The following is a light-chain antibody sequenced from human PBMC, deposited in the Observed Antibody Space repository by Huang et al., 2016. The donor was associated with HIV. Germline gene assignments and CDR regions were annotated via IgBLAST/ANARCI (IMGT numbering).Light chain of an antibody. J-gene: IGKJ3*01. CDR1: QSVSSSY. V-gene: IGKV3-20*01. Sequence: DIVLTQSPGTLSLSPGERATLSCRASQSVSSSYLGWYQQKPGQAPRLLSYGASSRASGSPDRFSGSGSGTDFTLTISRLEPEDFAVYYCQHYGSSPFTFGPGTKVDIK. CDR2: GAS. CDR3: QHYGSSPFT.